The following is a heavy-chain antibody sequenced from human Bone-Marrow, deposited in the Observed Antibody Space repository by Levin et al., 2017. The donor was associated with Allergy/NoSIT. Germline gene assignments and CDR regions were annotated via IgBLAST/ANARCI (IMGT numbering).Heavy chain of an antibody. J-gene: IGHJ6*02. V-gene: IGHV3-23*01. CDR2: ISGSGGST. CDR1: GFTFSSYA. Sequence: PGGSLRLSCAASGFTFSSYAMSWVRQAPGKGLEWVSAISGSGGSTYYADSVKGRFTISRDNSKNTLYLQMNSLRAEDTAVYYCAKDLEVMQWLRFLDYYYYGMDVWGQGTTVTVSS. CDR3: AKDLEVMQWLRFLDYYYYGMDV. D-gene: IGHD5-12*01.